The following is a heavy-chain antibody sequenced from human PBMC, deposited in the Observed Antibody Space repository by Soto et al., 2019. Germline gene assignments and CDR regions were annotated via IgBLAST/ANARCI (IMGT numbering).Heavy chain of an antibody. CDR1: GGTFSSYA. CDR3: AREHCSGGSCYSSLKWFDH. Sequence: ASVKVSCKASGGTFSSYAISWVRQAPGQGLEWMGGIIPIFGTANYAQKFQGRVTITADESTSTAYMELSSLRSEYTAVYYCAREHCSGGSCYSSLKWFDHWGQGKLVSVSS. CDR2: IIPIFGTA. D-gene: IGHD2-15*01. J-gene: IGHJ5*02. V-gene: IGHV1-69*13.